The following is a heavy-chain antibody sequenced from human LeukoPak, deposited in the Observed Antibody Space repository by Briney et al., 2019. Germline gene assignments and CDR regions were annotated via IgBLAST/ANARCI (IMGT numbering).Heavy chain of an antibody. CDR3: ARGGAAAAFDY. CDR2: ISYTGTYI. V-gene: IGHV3-21*01. Sequence: GGSLRLSCAASAFSLNAYNMNWVRQAPGKGLEWVSSISYTGTYIYYADSVKGRFTISRDNAQNSLYLQMNSLRAEDTAVYYCARGGAAAAFDYWGQGTLVTVSS. CDR1: AFSLNAYN. D-gene: IGHD6-13*01. J-gene: IGHJ4*02.